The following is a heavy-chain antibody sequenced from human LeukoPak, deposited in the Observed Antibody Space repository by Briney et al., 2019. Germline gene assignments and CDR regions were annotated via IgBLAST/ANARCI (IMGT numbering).Heavy chain of an antibody. CDR2: IYTSGTT. CDR3: AARSGSSSWYDAFDI. V-gene: IGHV4-61*02. CDR1: GGSISIGSYY. D-gene: IGHD6-13*01. Sequence: SQTLSLTCSVSGGSISIGSYYWSWIRQPAGKGLEWIGRIYTSGTTNYSPSLKSRVTISVDTSKNQFSLKLSSVTAADTAVYYCAARSGSSSWYDAFDIWGQGTMVTVSS. J-gene: IGHJ3*02.